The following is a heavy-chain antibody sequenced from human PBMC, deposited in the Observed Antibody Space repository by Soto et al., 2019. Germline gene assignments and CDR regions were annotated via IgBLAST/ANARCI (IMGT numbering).Heavy chain of an antibody. CDR1: GFTFSSYG. J-gene: IGHJ1*01. CDR2: ISYDGSNK. V-gene: IGHV3-30*18. D-gene: IGHD6-19*01. Sequence: QVQLVESGGGVVQPGRSLRLSCAASGFTFSSYGMHWVRQAPGKGLEWVAVISYDGSNKYYADSVKGRFTISRDNSKNTLYLQRNSLRAEDTAVYYCAKGGGYSSGWYLACFQHWGQGTLVTVSS. CDR3: AKGGGYSSGWYLACFQH.